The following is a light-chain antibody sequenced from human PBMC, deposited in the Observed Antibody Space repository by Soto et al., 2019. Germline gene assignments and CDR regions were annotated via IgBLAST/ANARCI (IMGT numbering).Light chain of an antibody. CDR3: AGWDDSLSGRYV. J-gene: IGLJ1*01. V-gene: IGLV1-47*01. CDR2: RNN. CDR1: SSNIGTNY. Sequence: QSVLTQSPSASGTPGQRVTISCSGGSSNIGTNYVYWYQHLPGTAPKLLIYRNNQRPSGVPDRFSGSKSGTTASLAISGLRSEDEADYYCAGWDDSLSGRYVFGTGTKLTVL.